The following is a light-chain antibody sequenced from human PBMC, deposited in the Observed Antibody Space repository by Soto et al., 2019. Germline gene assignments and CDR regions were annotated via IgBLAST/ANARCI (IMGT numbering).Light chain of an antibody. J-gene: IGKJ4*01. V-gene: IGKV3-20*01. CDR3: QQYHDWVT. CDR2: GAS. CDR1: QSVSSSY. Sequence: IVLTQSPGSLSLSPGERATLSCRASQSVSSSYLAWYQQKPGQAPRLLIYGASTRAAGIPARFSGSGSGTEFTLTISYLRPEDSAVYFCQQYHDWVTFGGGTKVDI.